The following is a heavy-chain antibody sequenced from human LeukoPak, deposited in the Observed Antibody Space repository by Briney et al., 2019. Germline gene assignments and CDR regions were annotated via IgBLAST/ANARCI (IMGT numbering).Heavy chain of an antibody. Sequence: SETLSLTCTVSGGSISRSTYYWGWIRQSPGKGLEWIGTIYYGGSTYYNPSLKNRVTISVDTSRNQFSLQLSSVTAADTAVYYCARHRGNSYGPIDYWGQGTLVTVSS. V-gene: IGHV4-39*01. CDR2: IYYGGST. CDR1: GGSISRSTYY. CDR3: ARHRGNSYGPIDY. J-gene: IGHJ4*02. D-gene: IGHD5-18*01.